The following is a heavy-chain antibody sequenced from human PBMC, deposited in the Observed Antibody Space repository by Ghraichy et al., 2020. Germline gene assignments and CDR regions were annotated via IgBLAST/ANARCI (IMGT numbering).Heavy chain of an antibody. CDR2: IKSKTDDGTT. CDR1: GFSFSNAW. D-gene: IGHD4-17*01. Sequence: GGSLKLSCAASGFSFSNAWMSWVRQAPGKGLEWVGRIKSKTDDGTTDYAAPVKGRFTISRDDSANTLYLQMNSLKYDDTAVYYCSTDIGLTVTNPYYYYYTVDVWGHGTTVTVSS. CDR3: STDIGLTVTNPYYYYYTVDV. V-gene: IGHV3-15*01. J-gene: IGHJ6*02.